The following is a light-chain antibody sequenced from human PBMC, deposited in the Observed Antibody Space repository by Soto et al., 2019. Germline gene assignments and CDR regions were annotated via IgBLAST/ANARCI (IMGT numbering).Light chain of an antibody. V-gene: IGKV1-9*01. CDR2: AAS. J-gene: IGKJ5*01. CDR1: QGISSY. Sequence: DIQLTQSPSFLSASVGDRVTITCRASQGISSYLAWYQQKPGKAPKLLIYAASTLQSGVPSRFSGSGSGTEFTLTISSLQPEDFANYYCQQLNSYPPITFGRGTRL. CDR3: QQLNSYPPIT.